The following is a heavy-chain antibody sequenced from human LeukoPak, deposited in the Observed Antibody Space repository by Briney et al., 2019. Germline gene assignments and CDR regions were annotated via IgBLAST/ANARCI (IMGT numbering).Heavy chain of an antibody. D-gene: IGHD1-20*01. CDR2: INWNGGST. J-gene: IGHJ4*02. Sequence: GGSLRLSCAASGFTFDDYGMSWVRQAPGKGLEWVSGINWNGGSTRYADSVKGRFTISRDNAKNSLYLQMHSLRAEDTAVYYCARDFRGVTGTTLDYWGQGTLVIVSS. CDR1: GFTFDDYG. V-gene: IGHV3-20*04. CDR3: ARDFRGVTGTTLDY.